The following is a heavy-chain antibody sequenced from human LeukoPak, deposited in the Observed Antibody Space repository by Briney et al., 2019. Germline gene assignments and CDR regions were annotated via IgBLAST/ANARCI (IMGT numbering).Heavy chain of an antibody. CDR1: GFTFDDYA. D-gene: IGHD3-22*01. V-gene: IGHV3-43D*03. Sequence: GGSLRLSCAASGFTFDDYAMHWVRQAPGKGLEWVSLISWDGRSTYYADSVKGRFTISRDNSKNSLYLQMSSLRAEDTALYYCAKAIAMIVVVTLPDYWGQGTLVTVSS. CDR3: AKAIAMIVVVTLPDY. CDR2: ISWDGRST. J-gene: IGHJ4*02.